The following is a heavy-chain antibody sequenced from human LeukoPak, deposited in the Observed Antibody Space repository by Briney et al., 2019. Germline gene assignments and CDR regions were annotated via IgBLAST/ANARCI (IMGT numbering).Heavy chain of an antibody. CDR2: IRNDGGNR. CDR3: ARGFGEFSA. V-gene: IGHV3-30*02. Sequence: WFRATPVKALDWLAFIRNDGGNRRYGDSVEGRFTISRDDSISTVYLQMDTLRPDDTAVYYCARGFGEFSAWGQGTLVTVSS. J-gene: IGHJ5*02. D-gene: IGHD3-10*01.